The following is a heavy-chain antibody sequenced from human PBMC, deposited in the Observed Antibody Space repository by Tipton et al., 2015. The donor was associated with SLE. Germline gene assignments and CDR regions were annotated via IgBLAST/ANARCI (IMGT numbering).Heavy chain of an antibody. V-gene: IGHV4-34*01. CDR1: GGSISSYY. CDR2: INHSGST. D-gene: IGHD6-6*01. CDR3: ARDGAARGDLDY. Sequence: TLSLTCTVSGGSISSYYWSWIRQPPGKGLEWIGEINHSGSTNYNPSLKSRVTISVDTSKNQFSLKLSSVTAADTAVYYCARDGAARGDLDYWGQGTLVTVSS. J-gene: IGHJ4*02.